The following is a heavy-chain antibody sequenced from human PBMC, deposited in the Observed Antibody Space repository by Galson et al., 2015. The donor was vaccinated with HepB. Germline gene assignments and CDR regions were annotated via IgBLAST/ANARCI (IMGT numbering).Heavy chain of an antibody. D-gene: IGHD2-21*01. J-gene: IGHJ3*01. CDR3: ARRPDRLRSMDARSDDAFDL. Sequence: QSGAEVKKPGESLKISCEGSGYTFGSDWIAWVRQMPGKSLELMGIIYPGDSDTRYGPSFQGQVTISVDMSISTAYLQWNSLKASDTAMYFCARRPDRLRSMDARSDDAFDLWGQGTMVTVSS. V-gene: IGHV5-51*01. CDR1: GYTFGSDW. CDR2: IYPGDSDT.